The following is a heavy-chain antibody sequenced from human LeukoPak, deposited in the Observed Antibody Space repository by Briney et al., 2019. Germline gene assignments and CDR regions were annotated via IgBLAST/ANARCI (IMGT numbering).Heavy chain of an antibody. D-gene: IGHD5-24*01. CDR1: GFTFSSYA. Sequence: TGGSLRLSCAASGFTFSSYAMRWVREARGKGVEWVSAIRGSGTYTYYVDCGKGRFTIYRDNYKNTVYLQVNSLRAEDTALYYCAKGTHRDGYNPFDYWGQGTLVTVSS. V-gene: IGHV3-23*01. CDR2: IRGSGTYT. J-gene: IGHJ4*02. CDR3: AKGTHRDGYNPFDY.